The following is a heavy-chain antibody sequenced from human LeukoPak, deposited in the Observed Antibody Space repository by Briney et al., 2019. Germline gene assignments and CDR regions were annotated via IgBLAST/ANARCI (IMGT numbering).Heavy chain of an antibody. CDR1: GGSFSGYY. Sequence: SETLSLTCAVYGGSFSGYYWSWIRQPPGKGLEWIGEINHSGSTNYNPSLKSRVTISVDTSKNQFSLKLSSVTAADTAVYYCARRVRSYYGSGSFSGDAFDIWGQGTMVTVSS. V-gene: IGHV4-34*01. D-gene: IGHD3-10*01. CDR3: ARRVRSYYGSGSFSGDAFDI. J-gene: IGHJ3*02. CDR2: INHSGST.